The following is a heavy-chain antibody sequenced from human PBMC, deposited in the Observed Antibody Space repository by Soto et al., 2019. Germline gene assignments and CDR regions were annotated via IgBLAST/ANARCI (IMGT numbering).Heavy chain of an antibody. CDR1: GFSFSDYA. J-gene: IGHJ4*02. D-gene: IGHD6-19*01. V-gene: IGHV3-23*01. CDR3: AKASSAWYDSKSYYFDD. CDR2: ISATGGST. Sequence: EVQLLDSGGGLVQPGGSLRLSCAASGFSFSDYAMNWVRQAPGKGLEWVSEISATGGSTFYADFVKGRFTISRDNSKNTLYLHLTSLRDADTARYYCAKASSAWYDSKSYYFDDWGPGTLVTVSS.